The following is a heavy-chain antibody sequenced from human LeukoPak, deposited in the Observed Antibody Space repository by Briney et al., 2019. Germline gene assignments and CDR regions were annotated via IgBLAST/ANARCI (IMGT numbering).Heavy chain of an antibody. Sequence: GESLKISCKGSGYSFTSYWIGWVRQMPGKGLEWMGIIYPGDSDTRYSPSFQGQVTISADKSISTAYLQWSSLKASDTAMYYCARHGMGLYDILTGPLGNWFDPWGQGTLVTVSS. CDR3: ARHGMGLYDILTGPLGNWFDP. V-gene: IGHV5-51*01. D-gene: IGHD3-9*01. CDR2: IYPGDSDT. CDR1: GYSFTSYW. J-gene: IGHJ5*02.